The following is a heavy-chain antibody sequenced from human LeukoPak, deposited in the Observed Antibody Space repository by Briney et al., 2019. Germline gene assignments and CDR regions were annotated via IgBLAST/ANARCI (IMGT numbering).Heavy chain of an antibody. CDR2: MSYDGSNK. Sequence: GGSLRLSCAASGFTFSSYGMHWVRQAPGKGLERVAVMSYDGSNKYYADSVKGRFTISRDNSKNTLYLQMSSLRAEDTAVYYCAKWDSTWHFQHWGQGTLVTVS. J-gene: IGHJ1*01. CDR1: GFTFSSYG. D-gene: IGHD6-13*01. CDR3: AKWDSTWHFQH. V-gene: IGHV3-30*18.